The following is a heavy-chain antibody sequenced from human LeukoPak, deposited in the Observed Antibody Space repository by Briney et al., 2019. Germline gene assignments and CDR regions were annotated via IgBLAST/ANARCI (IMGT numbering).Heavy chain of an antibody. CDR1: GGSVNSGSYY. CDR3: ARDPGTGGDFDY. D-gene: IGHD2-8*02. Sequence: SETLSLTCAVSGGSVNSGSYYWSWIRQHPGKGLEWIGYIYYSGSTNYNPSLKSRVTISVDTSKNQFSLKLSSVTAADTAVYYCARDPGTGGDFDYWGQGTLVTVSS. V-gene: IGHV4-61*01. CDR2: IYYSGST. J-gene: IGHJ4*02.